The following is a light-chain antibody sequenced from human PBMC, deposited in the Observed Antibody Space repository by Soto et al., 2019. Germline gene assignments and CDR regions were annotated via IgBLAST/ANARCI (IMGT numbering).Light chain of an antibody. CDR1: SSNIGAGYN. Sequence: QAVVTQPPSVSGAPGQRVTVSCTGSSSNIGAGYNVHWYQQHPGTAPKLLIYGNTNRPSGVPDRFSGSKSGTSASLAITGLRAEDEADYYCQSYDSSLRGSVFGGGTQLTVL. CDR3: QSYDSSLRGSV. CDR2: GNT. V-gene: IGLV1-40*01. J-gene: IGLJ2*01.